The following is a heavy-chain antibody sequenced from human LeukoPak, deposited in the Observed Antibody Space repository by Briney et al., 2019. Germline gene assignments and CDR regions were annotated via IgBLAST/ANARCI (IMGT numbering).Heavy chain of an antibody. D-gene: IGHD1-26*01. V-gene: IGHV4-59*12. Sequence: SETLSLTCTVSGGSISSYYWNWIRQPPGKGLEWIGYIYYSGTTNYNPSLKSRVTISVDKSKNQFSLKLSSVTAADTAVYYCARVVGANGWFDPWGQGTLVTVSS. CDR3: ARVVGANGWFDP. CDR1: GGSISSYY. CDR2: IYYSGTT. J-gene: IGHJ5*02.